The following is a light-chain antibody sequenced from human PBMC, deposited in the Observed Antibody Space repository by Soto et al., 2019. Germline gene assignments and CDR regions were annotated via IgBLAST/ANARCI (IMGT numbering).Light chain of an antibody. Sequence: EIVLTQSPATLSLSPGERVTLSCRASQNVSTYLAWYQQKPGQAPRLLIYDASDRATGIPARFSGSGYGTDFTLTISSPEPEDSAVYYWQQRTNWLTLGPGTKVDIK. CDR2: DAS. J-gene: IGKJ3*01. CDR3: QQRTNWLT. CDR1: QNVSTY. V-gene: IGKV3-11*01.